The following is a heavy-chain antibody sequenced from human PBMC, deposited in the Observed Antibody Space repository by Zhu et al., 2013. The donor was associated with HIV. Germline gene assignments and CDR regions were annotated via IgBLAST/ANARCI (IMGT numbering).Heavy chain of an antibody. Sequence: HVQLVSSGAEVKKPGASVKVSCKAAGYTFTDYYIHWVRQAPGQGLEYMGWINCNDGSTKYAQKFQGRVTMTSDTSISTAYMDLNSLTSDDTAVYFCAREGGGYRSGWYGFDIYGQGTMVTVSS. CDR1: GYTFTDYY. CDR2: INCNDGST. CDR3: AREGGGYRSGWYGFDI. V-gene: IGHV1-2*02. J-gene: IGHJ3*02. D-gene: IGHD6-19*01.